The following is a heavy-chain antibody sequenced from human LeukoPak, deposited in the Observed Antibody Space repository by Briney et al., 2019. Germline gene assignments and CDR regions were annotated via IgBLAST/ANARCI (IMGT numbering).Heavy chain of an antibody. CDR2: INPNSGGT. CDR3: ASWVVRPAGAFDI. CDR1: GYTFTGYY. Sequence: ASVKVSCKASGYTFTGYYMHWVRQAPGQGLEWMGRINPNSGGTNYAQKFQGRVTMTRDTSISTAYMELRSLRSDDTAVYYCASWVVRPAGAFDIWGQGTMVTVSS. V-gene: IGHV1-2*06. J-gene: IGHJ3*02. D-gene: IGHD2-2*01.